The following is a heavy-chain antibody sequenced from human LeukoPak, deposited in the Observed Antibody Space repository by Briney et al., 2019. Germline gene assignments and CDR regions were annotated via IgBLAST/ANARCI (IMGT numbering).Heavy chain of an antibody. CDR1: VIPFSRYA. Sequence: GGSLRLSCEASVIPFSRYAMRFVRQAPGRGLEWVSAISGSGDETHYVDSVKGRFTVSRDNSKNTLHLQMNSLRAEETAVYYCVKLDGGDFPWGQGTLVTVSS. CDR3: VKLDGGDFP. J-gene: IGHJ4*02. D-gene: IGHD2-21*02. V-gene: IGHV3-23*01. CDR2: ISGSGDET.